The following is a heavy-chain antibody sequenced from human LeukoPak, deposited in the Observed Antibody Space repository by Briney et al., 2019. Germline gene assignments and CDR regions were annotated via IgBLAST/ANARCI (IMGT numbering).Heavy chain of an antibody. CDR2: ISGSGGST. D-gene: IGHD3-9*01. Sequence: GGSLRLSCAASGFTFSSYAMSWVRQAPGKGLEWVSAISGSGGSTYYADSVKGRFTISRDNSKNTLYLQMNSLRAEDTAVYYCAKGPARVLRYFDWLDFYFDYWGQGTLATVSS. V-gene: IGHV3-23*01. J-gene: IGHJ4*02. CDR1: GFTFSSYA. CDR3: AKGPARVLRYFDWLDFYFDY.